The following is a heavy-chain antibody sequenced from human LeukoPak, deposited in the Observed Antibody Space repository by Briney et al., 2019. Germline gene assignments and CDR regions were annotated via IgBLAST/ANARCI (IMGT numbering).Heavy chain of an antibody. Sequence: GGSLRLSCRTSGFTLGDYVMTWVRQAPGKGLGWVGFIRSKVYGGTTEYAASVKGRFIISRDDSKSIAYLQMNSLKTEDTAVYYCTRDYGGFDYWGQGTLVTVSS. V-gene: IGHV3-49*04. CDR3: TRDYGGFDY. CDR2: IRSKVYGGTT. J-gene: IGHJ4*02. CDR1: GFTLGDYV. D-gene: IGHD4-23*01.